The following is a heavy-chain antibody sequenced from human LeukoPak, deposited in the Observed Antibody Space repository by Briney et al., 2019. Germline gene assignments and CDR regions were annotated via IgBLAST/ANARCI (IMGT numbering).Heavy chain of an antibody. CDR3: ARAPVYGDYVSNWFDP. Sequence: ASVKVSCNASGYTFTSYDINWVRQATGQGLEWMGWMNPNSGNTGYAQKFQGRVTMTRNTSISTAYMELSSLRSEDTAVYYCARAPVYGDYVSNWFDPWGQGTLVTVSS. J-gene: IGHJ5*02. CDR1: GYTFTSYD. V-gene: IGHV1-8*01. D-gene: IGHD4-17*01. CDR2: MNPNSGNT.